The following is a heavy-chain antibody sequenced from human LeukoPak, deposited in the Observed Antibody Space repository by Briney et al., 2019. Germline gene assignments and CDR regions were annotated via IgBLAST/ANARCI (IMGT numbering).Heavy chain of an antibody. CDR1: GGSISSYY. CDR3: ASAIFVENAFDI. D-gene: IGHD3-3*01. Sequence: SETLSLTCTVSGGSISSYYWSWIRQPPGKGLEWIGYIYYSGSTNYNPSLKSRVTISVDTSKNQFSLKLSSVTAADTAVYYCASAIFVENAFDIWGQGTMVTVSS. CDR2: IYYSGST. J-gene: IGHJ3*02. V-gene: IGHV4-59*01.